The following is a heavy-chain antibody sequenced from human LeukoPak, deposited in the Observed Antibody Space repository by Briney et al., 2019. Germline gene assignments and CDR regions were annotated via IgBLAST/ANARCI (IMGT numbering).Heavy chain of an antibody. CDR3: ARSGGYSGYDPDFDY. CDR2: ISSSSSYI. CDR1: GFTFSSYS. J-gene: IGHJ4*02. Sequence: PGGSLRLSCAASGFTFSSYSMNWVRQAPGKGLEWVSSISSSSSYIYYADSVKGRSTISRDNAKNSLYLQMNSLRAEDTAVYYCARSGGYSGYDPDFDYWGQGTLVTVSS. D-gene: IGHD5-12*01. V-gene: IGHV3-21*01.